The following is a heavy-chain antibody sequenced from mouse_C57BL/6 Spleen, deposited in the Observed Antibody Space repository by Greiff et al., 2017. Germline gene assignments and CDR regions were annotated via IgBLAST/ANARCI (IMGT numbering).Heavy chain of an antibody. D-gene: IGHD2-1*01. CDR1: GYTFTSYW. Sequence: VQLQQPGAELVRPGSSVKLSCKASGYTFTSYWMDWVKQRPGQGLEWIGNIYPSDSETPYNQKFKDKATLTVDKSSSTAYMQLSSLTSEDSAVXYCARSGDYGNSCDYWGQGTTLTVSS. CDR3: ARSGDYGNSCDY. V-gene: IGHV1-61*01. J-gene: IGHJ2*01. CDR2: IYPSDSET.